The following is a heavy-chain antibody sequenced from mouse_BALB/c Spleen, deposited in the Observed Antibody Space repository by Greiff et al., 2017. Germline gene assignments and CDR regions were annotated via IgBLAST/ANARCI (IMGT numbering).Heavy chain of an antibody. D-gene: IGHD2-3*01. J-gene: IGHJ3*01. CDR2: IYPGDGDT. CDR3: ARLFDGYSGFAY. CDR1: GYAFSSYW. V-gene: IGHV1-80*01. Sequence: VQLVESGAELVRPGSSVKISCKASGYAFSSYWMNWVKQRPGQGLEWIGQIYPGDGDTNYNGKFKGKATLTADKSSSTAYMQLSSLTSEDSAVYFCARLFDGYSGFAYWGQGTLVTVSA.